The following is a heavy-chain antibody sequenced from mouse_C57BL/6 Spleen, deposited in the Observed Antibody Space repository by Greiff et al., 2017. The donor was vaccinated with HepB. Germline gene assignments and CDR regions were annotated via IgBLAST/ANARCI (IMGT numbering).Heavy chain of an antibody. CDR2: IDPSDSYT. J-gene: IGHJ3*01. CDR1: GYTFTSYW. V-gene: IGHV1-50*01. CDR3: ATGSGYRAY. Sequence: VQLQQPGAELVKPGASVKLSCKASGYTFTSYWMQWVKQRPGQGLEWIGEIDPSDSYTNYNQKFKGKATLTVDTSSSTAYMQLSSLTSEDSAVYYCATGSGYRAYWGQGTLVTVSA. D-gene: IGHD3-2*02.